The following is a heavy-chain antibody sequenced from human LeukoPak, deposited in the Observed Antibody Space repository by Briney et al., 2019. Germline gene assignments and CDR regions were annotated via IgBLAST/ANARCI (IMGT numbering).Heavy chain of an antibody. CDR1: GFTFDVYA. D-gene: IGHD5-12*01. Sequence: PGGSLRLSCAVSGFTFDVYAMHWVRQVPGKGLEWVSGINWNSDSIGYADTVKGRFTTSRDNAKNSLYLQMNSLRAEDTAFYYCAINGGGDSGYGNFDYWGQGTLVTVSS. J-gene: IGHJ4*02. V-gene: IGHV3-9*01. CDR2: INWNSDSI. CDR3: AINGGGDSGYGNFDY.